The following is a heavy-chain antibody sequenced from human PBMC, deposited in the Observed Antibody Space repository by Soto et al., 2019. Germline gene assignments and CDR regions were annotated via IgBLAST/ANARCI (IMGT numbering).Heavy chain of an antibody. J-gene: IGHJ5*02. CDR1: GYSFTSYR. CDR3: ARRKAARSLASHWFDT. CDR2: IYPGDSDT. V-gene: IGHV5-51*01. Sequence: XESLKISCKGSGYSFTSYRIGWVRQMPGKGLEWMGIIYPGDSDTRYSPSFQGQVTISADKSISTAYLQWSSLKASDTAMYYCARRKAARSLASHWFDTRGQGPLVTVS. D-gene: IGHD6-6*01.